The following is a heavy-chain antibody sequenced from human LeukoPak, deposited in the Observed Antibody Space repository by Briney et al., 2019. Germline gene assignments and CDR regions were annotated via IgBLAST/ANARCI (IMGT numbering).Heavy chain of an antibody. Sequence: GGSLRLSCAASGFTFSSYGTHWVRQAPGKGLEWVAFIRYDGSNKYYADSVKGRFTISRDNSKNTLYLQMNSLRAEDTAVYYCARVSPYYDSSGYYAFDIWGQGTMVTVSS. CDR2: IRYDGSNK. D-gene: IGHD3-22*01. CDR1: GFTFSSYG. V-gene: IGHV3-30*02. J-gene: IGHJ3*02. CDR3: ARVSPYYDSSGYYAFDI.